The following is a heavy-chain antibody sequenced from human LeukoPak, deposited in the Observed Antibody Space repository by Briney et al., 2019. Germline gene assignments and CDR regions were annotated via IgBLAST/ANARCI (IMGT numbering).Heavy chain of an antibody. Sequence: ASVKVSCKASGYTFTGYYMHWVRQAPGQGLERMGWINPNSGGTNYAQKFQGRVTMTRDTSISTAYMELSRLRSDDTAVFYCARALGVGFLGWLLYDDWFDPWGQGTLVTVSS. D-gene: IGHD3-3*01. CDR3: ARALGVGFLGWLLYDDWFDP. CDR2: INPNSGGT. CDR1: GYTFTGYY. V-gene: IGHV1-2*02. J-gene: IGHJ5*02.